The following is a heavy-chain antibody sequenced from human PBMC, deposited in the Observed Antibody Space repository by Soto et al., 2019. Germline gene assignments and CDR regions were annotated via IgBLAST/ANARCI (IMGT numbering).Heavy chain of an antibody. CDR3: AKANGVPAASNWFDP. CDR2: ISWNSGSI. Sequence: EVQLVESGGGLVQPGRSLRLSCAASGFTFDDYAMHWVRQAPGKGLEWVSGISWNSGSIGYADSVKGRFTISRDNAKNSLYLQMNSLRAEDTALYYCAKANGVPAASNWFDPWGQGTLVTVSS. D-gene: IGHD2-2*01. V-gene: IGHV3-9*01. CDR1: GFTFDDYA. J-gene: IGHJ5*02.